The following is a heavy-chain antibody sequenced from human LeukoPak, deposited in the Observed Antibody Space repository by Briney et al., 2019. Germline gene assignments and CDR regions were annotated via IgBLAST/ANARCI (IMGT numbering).Heavy chain of an antibody. CDR3: ARMHSGYSYGPDFDY. Sequence: SETLSLTCTVSGGSISGSFYYWGWIRQPPGKGLEWIGSIYYSGSTYYNPSLKSRVTISVDKSKNQFSLKLSSVTAADTAVYYCARMHSGYSYGPDFDYWGQGTLVTVSS. D-gene: IGHD5-18*01. V-gene: IGHV4-39*07. CDR2: IYYSGST. CDR1: GGSISGSFYY. J-gene: IGHJ4*02.